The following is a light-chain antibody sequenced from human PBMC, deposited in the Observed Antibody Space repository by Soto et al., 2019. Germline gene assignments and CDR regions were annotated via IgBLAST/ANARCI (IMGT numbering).Light chain of an antibody. V-gene: IGKV3-11*01. Sequence: EFVMTQSPATLSVSPGERATLSCRASQSFSSNIAWYQQKPGQPPRLLIYNASNRTTGIPARFSGSGSGTDFTLTISSLEPEDFAVYYCQQRGDWPPITFGQRTRLEIK. CDR3: QQRGDWPPIT. CDR1: QSFSSN. CDR2: NAS. J-gene: IGKJ5*01.